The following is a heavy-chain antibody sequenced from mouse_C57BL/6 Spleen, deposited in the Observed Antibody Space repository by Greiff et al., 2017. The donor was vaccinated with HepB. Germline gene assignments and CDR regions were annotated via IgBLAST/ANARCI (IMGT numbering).Heavy chain of an antibody. CDR2: IDPSDSYT. CDR1: GYTFTSYW. D-gene: IGHD2-3*01. V-gene: IGHV1-59*01. CDR3: ASALYDGYYQAWFAY. Sequence: QVQLQQPGAELVRPGTSVKLSCKASGYTFTSYWMHWVKQRPGQGLEWIGVIDPSDSYTNYNQKFKGKATLTVDTSSSTAYMQLSSLTSEDSAVYYWASALYDGYYQAWFAYWGQGTLVTVSA. J-gene: IGHJ3*01.